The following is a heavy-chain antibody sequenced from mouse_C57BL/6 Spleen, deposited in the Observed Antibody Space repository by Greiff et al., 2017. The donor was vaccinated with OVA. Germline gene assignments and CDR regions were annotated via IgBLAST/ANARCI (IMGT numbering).Heavy chain of an antibody. CDR2: IDPSDSYT. CDR3: AKRESRYFDV. J-gene: IGHJ1*03. V-gene: IGHV1-59*01. CDR1: GYTFTSYW. Sequence: QVQLKQPGAELVRPGTSVKLSCKASGYTFTSYWMHWVKQRPGQGLEWIGVIDPSDSYTNYNQKFKGKATLTVDTSSSTAYMQLSSLTSEDSAVYYCAKRESRYFDVWGTGTTVTVSS.